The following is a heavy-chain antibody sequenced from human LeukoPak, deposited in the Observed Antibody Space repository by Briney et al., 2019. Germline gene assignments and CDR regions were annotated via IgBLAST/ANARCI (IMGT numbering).Heavy chain of an antibody. CDR3: AKDLEQQLAIYFDY. J-gene: IGHJ4*02. V-gene: IGHV3-23*01. D-gene: IGHD6-13*01. CDR2: ISGSDGST. Sequence: GGSLRLSCATSGFTFNSHAMNWVRQAPGKGLEWVSAISGSDGSTYYADSVKGRFTISRDNSKNTLYLQMNSLRAEDTAVYYCAKDLEQQLAIYFDYWGQGTLATVSS. CDR1: GFTFNSHA.